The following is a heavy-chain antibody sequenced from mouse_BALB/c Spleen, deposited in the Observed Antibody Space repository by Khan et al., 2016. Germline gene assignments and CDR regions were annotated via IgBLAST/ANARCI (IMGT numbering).Heavy chain of an antibody. D-gene: IGHD2-1*01. V-gene: IGHV1-4*01. CDR1: VYTFTIYT. CDR2: INPSRGYT. J-gene: IGHJ2*01. CDR3: ATSRRMGANYLFDY. Sequence: QVQLQQSGAELARPGASGKMSCKASVYTFTIYTMHWVKHRLGQGLEWIVHINPSRGYTNYNQKCQDKATLTAARSSSTAYMQLSSLTTEDPAVYYCATSRRMGANYLFDYWGPRTTLTSSS.